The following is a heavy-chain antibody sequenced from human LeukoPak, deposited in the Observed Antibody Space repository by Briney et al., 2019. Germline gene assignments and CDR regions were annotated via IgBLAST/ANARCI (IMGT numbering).Heavy chain of an antibody. Sequence: SETLSLTCTVSGGSIRNYFWSWIRQPPGKGLEWIGYMYYSGPANYNPSLKSRVSISVDTSKNQVSLKLSSVTAADTAVYYCARDGCPTGGGANCSGNWFDPWGQGTLVTVSS. D-gene: IGHD2-8*02. J-gene: IGHJ5*02. CDR1: GGSIRNYF. CDR3: ARDGCPTGGGANCSGNWFDP. CDR2: MYYSGPA. V-gene: IGHV4-59*01.